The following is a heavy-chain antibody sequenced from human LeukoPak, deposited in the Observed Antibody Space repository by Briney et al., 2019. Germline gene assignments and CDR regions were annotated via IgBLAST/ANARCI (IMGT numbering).Heavy chain of an antibody. D-gene: IGHD3-10*01. CDR2: IFYSGNT. CDR1: GGSISSSSYY. V-gene: IGHV4-39*01. CDR3: ARQGSYSYGSGTYYNGHFDY. J-gene: IGHJ4*02. Sequence: SETLSLTCTVSGGSISSSSYYWGWIRQPPGKGLEWIGSIFYSGNTFYNPSLKSRVTISVDTSRNQFSLKLSSVTAADTAVFYRARQGSYSYGSGTYYNGHFDYWAQGILVTVSS.